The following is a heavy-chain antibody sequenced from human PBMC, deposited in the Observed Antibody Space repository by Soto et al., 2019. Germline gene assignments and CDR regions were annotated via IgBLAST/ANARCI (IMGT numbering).Heavy chain of an antibody. CDR3: ARGLGGRMDD. CDR2: IIPLLGET. V-gene: IGHV1-69*08. Sequence: QVQLVQSGAEVKKPGSSVRVSCKASGTIFSSYTISWVRQAAGQGLEWMGRIIPLLGETNSAQKFQGRVTLTSDKSTNTAYMELNSLRLEDTAVYYCARGLGGRMDDWGQGTTVTVSS. J-gene: IGHJ6*02. D-gene: IGHD3-16*01. CDR1: GTIFSSYT.